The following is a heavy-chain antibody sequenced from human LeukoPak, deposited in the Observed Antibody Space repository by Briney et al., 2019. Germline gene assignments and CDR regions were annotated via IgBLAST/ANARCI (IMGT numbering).Heavy chain of an antibody. CDR3: ARALYYDSSGYPFFFDAFDI. D-gene: IGHD3-22*01. Sequence: PGGSLRLSCAASGFTFSDYYMSWIRQAPGKGLEWVSYISSSGSTIYYADSVKGRFTISRDNAKNSLYLQMNSLRAEDTAVYYCARALYYDSSGYPFFFDAFDIWGQGTMVTVSS. J-gene: IGHJ3*02. CDR1: GFTFSDYY. CDR2: ISSSGSTI. V-gene: IGHV3-11*01.